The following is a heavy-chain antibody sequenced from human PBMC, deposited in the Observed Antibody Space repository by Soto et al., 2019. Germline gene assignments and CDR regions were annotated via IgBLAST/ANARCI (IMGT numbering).Heavy chain of an antibody. V-gene: IGHV1-69*13. D-gene: IGHD6-13*01. CDR3: ARWRWQQLVRNSTSYYYYGMDV. CDR1: GGTFSSYA. Sequence: SVKVSCKASGGTFSSYAISWVRQAPGQGLEWMGGIIPIFGTANYAQKFQGRVTITADESTSTAYMELSSLRSEDTAVYYCARWRWQQLVRNSTSYYYYGMDVWGQGTTVTVSS. J-gene: IGHJ6*02. CDR2: IIPIFGTA.